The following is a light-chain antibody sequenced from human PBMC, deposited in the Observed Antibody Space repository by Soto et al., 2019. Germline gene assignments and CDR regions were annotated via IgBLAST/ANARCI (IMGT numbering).Light chain of an antibody. CDR2: DAS. Sequence: DIQMTQSPPTLSASVGDRVTLTCRASQSMSTWLAWYQQKPGKAPKLLISDASSLQSGVPSRFSGSGSGTEFSLTLSGLQPDDFATYYCQQYKSYPTFGQGTALEIK. CDR1: QSMSTW. J-gene: IGKJ2*01. V-gene: IGKV1-5*01. CDR3: QQYKSYPT.